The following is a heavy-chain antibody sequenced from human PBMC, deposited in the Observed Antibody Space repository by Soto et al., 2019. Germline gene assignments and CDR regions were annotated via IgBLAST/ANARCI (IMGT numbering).Heavy chain of an antibody. V-gene: IGHV1-69*12. CDR1: GGTFSSYA. J-gene: IGHJ5*02. D-gene: IGHD4-17*01. CDR2: IIPIFGTA. Sequence: QVQLVQSRAEVKKPGSSVKVSCKASGGTFSSYAISWVRRAPGQGLEWMGGIIPIFGTANYAQKFQGRVTITADESTSTAYMELSSLRSEDTAVYYCARVGDYGDYVGWFDPWGQGTLVTVSS. CDR3: ARVGDYGDYVGWFDP.